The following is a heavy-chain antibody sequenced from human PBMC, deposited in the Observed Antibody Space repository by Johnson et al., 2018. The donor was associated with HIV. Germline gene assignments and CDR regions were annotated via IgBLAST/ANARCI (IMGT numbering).Heavy chain of an antibody. J-gene: IGHJ3*02. CDR2: IWYDGSNK. D-gene: IGHD6-19*01. V-gene: IGHV3-33*06. Sequence: QVQLVESGGDLVQPGGSLRLSCAASGFTFSSYGMHWVRQAPGKGLEWVAVIWYDGSNKYYADSVKGRFTISRDNSKNSLYLQMNSLRAEDTAVYYCAKDRQWGPRDAFDIWGQGTMVTVSS. CDR3: AKDRQWGPRDAFDI. CDR1: GFTFSSYG.